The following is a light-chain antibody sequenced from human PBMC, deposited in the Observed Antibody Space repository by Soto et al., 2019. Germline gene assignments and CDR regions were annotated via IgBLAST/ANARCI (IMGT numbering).Light chain of an antibody. CDR3: SSYTSSSTDV. Sequence: QSALTQPPSVSGSPGQSVTIPCTGTSSDVGSYNGVSWYQQPPGTAPKLMIYDVSNRPSGVPDRFSGSKSGNTASLTISGLQAEDEGDYYCSSYTSSSTDVFGTGTKLTVL. J-gene: IGLJ1*01. CDR1: SSDVGSYNG. CDR2: DVS. V-gene: IGLV2-18*02.